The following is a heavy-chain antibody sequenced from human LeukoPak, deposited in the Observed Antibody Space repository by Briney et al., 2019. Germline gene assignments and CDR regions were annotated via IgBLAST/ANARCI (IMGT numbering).Heavy chain of an antibody. CDR2: IWYDGSNK. CDR1: GFTFSSYG. Sequence: GRSLRLACAASGFTFSSYGMHWVRQAPGKGLEWVAVIWYDGSNKYYADSVKGRFTISRDNSRNTLYLQMNSLRAEDTAVYYCAKDAAGPEYWGQGTLVTVSS. CDR3: AKDAAGPEY. D-gene: IGHD6-13*01. V-gene: IGHV3-33*06. J-gene: IGHJ4*02.